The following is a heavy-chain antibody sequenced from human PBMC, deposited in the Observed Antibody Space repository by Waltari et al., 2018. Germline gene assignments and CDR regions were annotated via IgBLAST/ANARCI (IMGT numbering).Heavy chain of an antibody. CDR1: GYTFPNYD. D-gene: IGHD6-13*01. CDR3: ARGLDSNSWYGAHF. J-gene: IGHJ4*02. V-gene: IGHV1-8*01. Sequence: QVLLVQSGAELKTPGASVKVSCKASGYTFPNYDITWLRQATGQGLEWVGWMNPKNGNTLYAQKFQGRVTLTSDNSINTAYMELTSLTSDDTGVYYCARGLDSNSWYGAHFWGQGTLVTVAS. CDR2: MNPKNGNT.